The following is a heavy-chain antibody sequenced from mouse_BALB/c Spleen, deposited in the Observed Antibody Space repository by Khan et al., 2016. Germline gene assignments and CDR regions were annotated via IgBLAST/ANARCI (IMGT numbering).Heavy chain of an antibody. CDR3: TRSHCYYAMAY. CDR2: IHDSGGT. Sequence: EVQLQESGPDLVKPSQSLSLTCTVTGYSITSGYSWHWIRQFPGNKLEWMGYIHDSGGTKYIPSLKSRISITRDTAKNKFFLQMNSVTTEDTATYYCTRSHCYYAMAYWGQGTSVTVSS. CDR1: GYSITSGYS. V-gene: IGHV3-1*02. J-gene: IGHJ4*01.